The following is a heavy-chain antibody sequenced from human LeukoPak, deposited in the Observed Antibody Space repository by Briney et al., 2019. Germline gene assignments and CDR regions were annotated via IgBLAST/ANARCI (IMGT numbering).Heavy chain of an antibody. CDR1: GGTFSIYT. Sequence: VASVKVSCKASGGTFSIYTISWLRHAPGQGLEWMGGIIPIFGTANYAQKFQGRVTITADESTSTAYMELSSLRSEDTAVYYCAVIVVVPAATSTNWFDPWGQGTLVTVSS. V-gene: IGHV1-69*01. D-gene: IGHD2-2*01. J-gene: IGHJ5*02. CDR2: IIPIFGTA. CDR3: AVIVVVPAATSTNWFDP.